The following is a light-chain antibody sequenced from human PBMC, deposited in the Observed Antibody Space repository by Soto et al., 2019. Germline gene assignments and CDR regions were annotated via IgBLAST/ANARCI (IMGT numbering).Light chain of an antibody. CDR1: QGISTY. Sequence: DIQLTQSPSFLSASVGDRVTITCRATQGISTYLAWYQQKPGKAPKLLIYAASTLQSGVTSMFSGSWFVKDFTRTISSLQPEDFAIYYCQQLQSYPLTFGGGTKVEI. CDR2: AAS. J-gene: IGKJ4*01. V-gene: IGKV1-9*01. CDR3: QQLQSYPLT.